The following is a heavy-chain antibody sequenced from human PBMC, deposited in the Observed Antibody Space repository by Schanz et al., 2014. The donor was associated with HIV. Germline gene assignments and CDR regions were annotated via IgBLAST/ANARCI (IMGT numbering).Heavy chain of an antibody. CDR3: ARDLNVGRHFDH. D-gene: IGHD1-26*01. CDR2: MSYDGVRK. V-gene: IGHV3-33*05. J-gene: IGHJ4*02. Sequence: VQVVESGGGVVQPGRSLRLSCAASGFTFSTYVMHWVRQAPGKGLEWVAVMSYDGVRKYLGDSVKGRFSISRDNSKNTLYLQLGSLRTEDTAVYYCARDLNVGRHFDHWGQGTLVTVSS. CDR1: GFTFSTYV.